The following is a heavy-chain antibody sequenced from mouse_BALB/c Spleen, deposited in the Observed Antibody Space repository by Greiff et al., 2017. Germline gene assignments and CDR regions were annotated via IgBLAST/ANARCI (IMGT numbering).Heavy chain of an antibody. CDR2: INPSNGRT. J-gene: IGHJ3*01. V-gene: IGHV1S81*02. Sequence: QVQLQQPGAELVKPGASVKLSCKASGYTFTSYWMHWVKQRPGQGLEWIGEINPSNGRTNYNEKFKSKATLTVDKSSSTAYMQLSSLTSEDSAVYYCASGGLRDFAYWGQGTLVTVSA. CDR3: ASGGLRDFAY. D-gene: IGHD2-4*01. CDR1: GYTFTSYW.